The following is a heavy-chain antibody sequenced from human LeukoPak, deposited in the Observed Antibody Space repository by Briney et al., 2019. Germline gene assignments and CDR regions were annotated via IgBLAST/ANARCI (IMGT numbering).Heavy chain of an antibody. J-gene: IGHJ4*02. D-gene: IGHD6-19*01. CDR2: ISWNSGSI. V-gene: IGHV3-9*03. Sequence: PGGSLRLSCAASGFTFDDYAMHWVRQAPGKGLEWVSGISWNSGSIGYADSVKGRFTISRDNSKNTLYLQMNSLRAEDMAVYCCARGIAVAGLFDYWGQGTLVTVSS. CDR1: GFTFDDYA. CDR3: ARGIAVAGLFDY.